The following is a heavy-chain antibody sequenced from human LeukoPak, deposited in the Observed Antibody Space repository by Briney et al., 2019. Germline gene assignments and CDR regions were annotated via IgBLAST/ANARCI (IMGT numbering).Heavy chain of an antibody. V-gene: IGHV3-23*01. CDR1: GFTFSSYA. Sequence: PGGSLRLSCAASGFTFSSYAMSWVRQAPGKGLEWVSAISGSGGSTYYADSVKGRFTISRDNSKNTLYLQMNSLRAEDTAVYYCAKIGGSNYDFWSGYWDGGYFDYWGQGTLVTVSS. D-gene: IGHD3-3*01. J-gene: IGHJ4*02. CDR2: ISGSGGST. CDR3: AKIGGSNYDFWSGYWDGGYFDY.